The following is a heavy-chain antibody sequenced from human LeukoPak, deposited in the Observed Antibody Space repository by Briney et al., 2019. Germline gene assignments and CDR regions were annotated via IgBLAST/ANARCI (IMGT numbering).Heavy chain of an antibody. CDR1: GFTFDDYG. J-gene: IGHJ4*02. V-gene: IGHV3-20*04. CDR3: ARERSTFDY. D-gene: IGHD2-2*01. Sequence: PGGSLRLSCAVSGFTFDDYGMSWVRQAPGKGLELVSGINWHGGSKRYADSVKGRFTISRDNDKHSLYLQMNSLRAEDTAVYYCARERSTFDYWGQGTLVTVPS. CDR2: INWHGGSK.